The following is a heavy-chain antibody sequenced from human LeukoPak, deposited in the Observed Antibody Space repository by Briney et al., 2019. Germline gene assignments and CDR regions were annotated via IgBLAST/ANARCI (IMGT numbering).Heavy chain of an antibody. CDR2: ISDISDYI. CDR3: ATTLTRDSSGSYGALDY. CDR1: GFTFSSNS. J-gene: IGHJ4*02. Sequence: PGGSLRLSCAASGFTFSSNSMNWVRQAPGKGLEWVSSISDISDYIYYADSVKGRFTISRDNGKNSLYLQMNSLRVEDTAAYYCATTLTRDSSGSYGALDYWGQGTLVTVSS. D-gene: IGHD6-19*01. V-gene: IGHV3-21*01.